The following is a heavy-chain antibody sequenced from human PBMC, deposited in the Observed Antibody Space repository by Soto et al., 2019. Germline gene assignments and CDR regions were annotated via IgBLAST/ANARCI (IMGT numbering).Heavy chain of an antibody. J-gene: IGHJ6*02. V-gene: IGHV5-51*01. CDR1: GGSISSYY. D-gene: IGHD4-17*01. CDR3: ARWAATVTTDYYYYGMDV. Sequence: ETLSLTCTVSGGSISSYYWSWIRQPPGKGLEWMGIIYPGDPDTRYSPSFQGQVTISADKSISTAYLQWSSLKASDTAMYYCARWAATVTTDYYYYGMDVWGQGTTVTVSS. CDR2: IYPGDPDT.